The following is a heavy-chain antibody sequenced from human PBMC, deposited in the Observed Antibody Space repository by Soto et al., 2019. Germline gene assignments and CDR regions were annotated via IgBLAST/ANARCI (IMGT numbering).Heavy chain of an antibody. V-gene: IGHV3-66*01. Sequence: EVLLVESGGGLVQPGGSLRLFCAASGFTVTSSYMSWVRQAPGKGLECVSLVYSNGATYYADSVKGRFTISRDTFRNTLDLQMNSLRAEDTAVYYCARDSRLRSVGDYWGQGTLVTVSS. CDR1: GFTVTSSY. CDR2: VYSNGAT. D-gene: IGHD3-3*01. J-gene: IGHJ4*02. CDR3: ARDSRLRSVGDY.